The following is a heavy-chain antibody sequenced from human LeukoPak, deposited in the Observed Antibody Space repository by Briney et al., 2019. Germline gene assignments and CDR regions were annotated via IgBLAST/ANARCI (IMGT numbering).Heavy chain of an antibody. J-gene: IGHJ5*02. CDR2: TNYRSKWYN. CDR1: GDSVSSNSAA. V-gene: IGHV6-1*01. CDR3: AREGVIVVVPAATANNWFDP. Sequence: TSQTLSLTCAISGDSVSSNSAAWNWIRQSPSRGLEWLGRTNYRSKWYNDYAVSVKSRITINPDTSKNQFSLQLNSVTPEDTAVYYCAREGVIVVVPAATANNWFDPWGQGTLVTVYS. D-gene: IGHD2-2*01.